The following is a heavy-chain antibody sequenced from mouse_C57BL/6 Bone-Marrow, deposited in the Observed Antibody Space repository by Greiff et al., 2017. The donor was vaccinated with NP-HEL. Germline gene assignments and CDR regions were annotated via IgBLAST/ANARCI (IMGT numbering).Heavy chain of an antibody. CDR3: ARQGYDYESLVFAY. Sequence: EVQRVESGGGLVQPGGSLKLSCAASGFTFSDYGMAWVRQAPRKGPEWVAFISNLAYSIYYADTVTGRFTISRENAKNTLYLEMTRRRSEDKAMYYCARQGYDYESLVFAYWGQGTLVTVSA. J-gene: IGHJ3*01. CDR1: GFTFSDYG. CDR2: ISNLAYSI. V-gene: IGHV5-15*01. D-gene: IGHD2-4*01.